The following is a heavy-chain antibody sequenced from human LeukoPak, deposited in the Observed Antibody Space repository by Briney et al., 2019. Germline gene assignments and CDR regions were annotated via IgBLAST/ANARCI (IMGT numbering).Heavy chain of an antibody. CDR3: AKDHYYGSGSSWYYFDY. CDR1: GFTFSSYE. Sequence: QPGGSLRLSCAASGFTFSSYEMNWVRQAPGMGLEWVPYISRSAGSIYYADSVKGRFTISRDNAKNSLYLQMNSLRAEDTAVYYCAKDHYYGSGSSWYYFDYWGQGTLVTVSS. D-gene: IGHD3-10*01. CDR2: ISRSAGSI. V-gene: IGHV3-48*03. J-gene: IGHJ4*02.